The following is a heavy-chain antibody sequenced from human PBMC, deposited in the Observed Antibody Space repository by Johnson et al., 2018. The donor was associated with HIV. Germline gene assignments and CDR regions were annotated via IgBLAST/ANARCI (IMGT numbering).Heavy chain of an antibody. J-gene: IGHJ3*02. CDR2: ISYDGSNK. V-gene: IGHV3-30*03. CDR1: GFTFSSYG. CDR3: AALGQYAFDI. Sequence: QVQLVESGGGVVQPGRSLRLSCAASGFTFSSYGMHWVRQAPGKGLEWVAVISYDGSNKYYADSVKGRFTISRDNSKNTLYLQMNSLRAEDTAVYYCAALGQYAFDIWGQGTMVTVSS.